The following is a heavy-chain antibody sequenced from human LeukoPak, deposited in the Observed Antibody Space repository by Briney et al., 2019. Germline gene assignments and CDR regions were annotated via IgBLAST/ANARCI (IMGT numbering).Heavy chain of an antibody. V-gene: IGHV3-23*01. CDR1: GFTFSSYA. CDR3: AKDYYDSSGYYGSLDY. D-gene: IGHD3-22*01. Sequence: QPGGSLRLSCAASGFTFSSYAMSWVHQAPGKGLEWVSAISGSGDSTYYADSVKGRFTISRGNSKDTLYLQMNSLRAEDTAVYYCAKDYYDSSGYYGSLDYWGQGTLVTVSS. CDR2: ISGSGDST. J-gene: IGHJ4*02.